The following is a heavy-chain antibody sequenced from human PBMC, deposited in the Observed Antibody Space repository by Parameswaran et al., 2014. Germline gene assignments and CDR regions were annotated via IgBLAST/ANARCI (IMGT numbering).Heavy chain of an antibody. Sequence: RWIRQPPGKGLEWVANIKQDGSEKYYVDSVKGRFTISRDNAKNSLYLQMNSLRAEDTAVYYCASQFPAGYGDYWGQGTLVTVSS. V-gene: IGHV3-7*01. CDR3: ASQFPAGYGDY. CDR2: IKQDGSEK. J-gene: IGHJ4*02. D-gene: IGHD2-2*01.